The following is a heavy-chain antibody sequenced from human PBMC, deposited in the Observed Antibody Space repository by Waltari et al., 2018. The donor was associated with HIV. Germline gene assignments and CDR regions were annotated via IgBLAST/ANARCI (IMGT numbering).Heavy chain of an antibody. D-gene: IGHD2-2*01. V-gene: IGHV4-59*08. J-gene: IGHJ4*02. CDR3: ARHVGSSFLFDY. CDR2: IYGGSGST. CDR1: GGSISGSY. Sequence: QVQLQESGPGLVKPSETLSLTCDVSGGSISGSYWSWIRQAPGKGLEWIGYIYGGSGSTRYNTSLKSRVAIAIDTSKNHFSLKLTSLTAADTAVYFCARHVGSSFLFDYWGQGVLVTVSS.